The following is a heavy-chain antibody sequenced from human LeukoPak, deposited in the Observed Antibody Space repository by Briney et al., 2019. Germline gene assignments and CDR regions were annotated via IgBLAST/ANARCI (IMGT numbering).Heavy chain of an antibody. V-gene: IGHV4-59*01. D-gene: IGHD6-13*01. J-gene: IGHJ4*02. CDR1: GGSISSYY. CDR2: IYYSVST. Sequence: SETLSLTCTVSGGSISSYYWSWIRQPPGKGLEWIGYIYYSVSTNYNPSLKSRVTISVDTSKNQFSLKLSSVTAADTAVYYCARDSGAAGTDYWGQGTLVTVSS. CDR3: ARDSGAAGTDY.